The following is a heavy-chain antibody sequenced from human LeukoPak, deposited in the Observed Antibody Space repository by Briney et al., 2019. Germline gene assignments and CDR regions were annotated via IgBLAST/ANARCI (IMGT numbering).Heavy chain of an antibody. CDR3: ARIKSQGVVVPLLRSTYYFDY. D-gene: IGHD2-21*01. CDR1: GFTFSRYA. CDR2: IKQDGSEK. J-gene: IGHJ4*02. Sequence: GGSLRLSCAASGFTFSRYAMTWIRQAPGKGLEWVASIKQDGSEKDYVDSVKGRFTISRDTAKNSLYLQMNSLRAEDTAVYYCARIKSQGVVVPLLRSTYYFDYWGQGTLVTVSS. V-gene: IGHV3-7*01.